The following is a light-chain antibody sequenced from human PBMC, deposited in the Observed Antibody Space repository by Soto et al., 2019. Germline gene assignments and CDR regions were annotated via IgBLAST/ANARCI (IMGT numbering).Light chain of an antibody. CDR1: QSISKY. CDR2: STS. CDR3: QQAYDIPRT. J-gene: IGKJ1*01. Sequence: DIKLTWSPYSQYTSVGDRVTLTYRATQSISKYLNWYQQKPGKAPNLLIYSTSTLQSGVPSRFSGSGSGTDFTLTIYSLQPEDCATYYCQQAYDIPRTSCQGT. V-gene: IGKV1-39*01.